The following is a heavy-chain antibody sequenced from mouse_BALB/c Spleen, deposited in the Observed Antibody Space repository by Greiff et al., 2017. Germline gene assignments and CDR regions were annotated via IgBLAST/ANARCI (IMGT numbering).Heavy chain of an antibody. CDR1: GFTFSSYT. V-gene: IGHV5-12-2*01. D-gene: IGHD2-10*02. J-gene: IGHJ2*01. Sequence: EVNVVESGGGLVQPGGSLKLSCAASGFTFSSYTMSWVRQTPEKRLEWVAYISNGGGSTYYPDTVKGRFTISRDNAKNTLYLQMSSLKSEDTAMYYCARHQYGNYPDYWGQGTTLTVSS. CDR3: ARHQYGNYPDY. CDR2: ISNGGGST.